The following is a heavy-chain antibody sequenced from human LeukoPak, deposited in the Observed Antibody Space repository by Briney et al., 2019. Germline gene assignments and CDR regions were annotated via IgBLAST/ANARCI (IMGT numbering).Heavy chain of an antibody. V-gene: IGHV1-46*01. CDR1: GYTFTSNY. CDR3: ARDQEGFDY. J-gene: IGHJ4*02. Sequence: ASVTVSCRASGYTFTSNYIHWVRQAPGQGLEWMGMIYPRDGSTSYAQKFQGRVTVTRDTSTSTVHMELSGLRSEDTAVYYCARDQEGFDYWGQGTLVTVSS. CDR2: IYPRDGST.